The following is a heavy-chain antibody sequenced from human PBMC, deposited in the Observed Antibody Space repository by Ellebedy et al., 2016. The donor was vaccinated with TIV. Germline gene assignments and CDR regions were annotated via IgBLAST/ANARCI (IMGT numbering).Heavy chain of an antibody. CDR1: GGSFSGYY. J-gene: IGHJ4*02. V-gene: IGHV4-34*01. D-gene: IGHD4-23*01. CDR2: INHSGST. Sequence: MPSETLSLTCAVYGGSFSGYYWSWIRQPPGKGLEWIGEINHSGSTNYNPSLKSRVTISVDTSKNQFSLKLSSVTAADTAVYYCARAGAGDYGGNSEDFDYWGQGTLVTVSS. CDR3: ARAGAGDYGGNSEDFDY.